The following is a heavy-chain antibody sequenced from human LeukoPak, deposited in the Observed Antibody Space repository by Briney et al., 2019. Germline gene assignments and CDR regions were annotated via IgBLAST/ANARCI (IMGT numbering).Heavy chain of an antibody. CDR1: GFTITSYA. CDR3: VKTYSGTYYDF. D-gene: IGHD1-26*01. Sequence: PGGSLRLSCSASGFTITSYAMHWVRQALGKGLEYVSALSSNGEIKFYADSVKGRFTISRDSSKNTLDLQMSSLRAEDTALYYCVKTYSGTYYDFWGRGTLVTVSS. CDR2: LSSNGEIK. V-gene: IGHV3-64D*06. J-gene: IGHJ4*02.